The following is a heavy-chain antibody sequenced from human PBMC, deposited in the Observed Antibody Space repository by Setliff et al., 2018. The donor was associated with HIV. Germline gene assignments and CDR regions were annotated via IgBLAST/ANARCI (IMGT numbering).Heavy chain of an antibody. CDR1: GGAFTNYA. V-gene: IGHV1-69*06. CDR3: APDFGDNWFDP. J-gene: IGHJ5*02. Sequence: GASVKVSCKASGGAFTNYAFSWVRQAPGQGLEWMGRIIPVYGTTDYAPQFQGRVTMTADKSRSTVYVDLNNLRSDGTATYYCAPDFGDNWFDPWGQGTLVTVSS. CDR2: IIPVYGTT. D-gene: IGHD4-17*01.